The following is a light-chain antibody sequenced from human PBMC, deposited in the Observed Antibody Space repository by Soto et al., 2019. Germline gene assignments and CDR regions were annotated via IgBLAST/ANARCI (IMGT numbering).Light chain of an antibody. CDR1: QGISSY. CDR2: AAS. V-gene: IGKV1-8*01. J-gene: IGKJ4*01. Sequence: AIRMTQSPSSFSASTGDRVTITCRASQGISSYLAWYQQNPGKAPKLLIYAASTLQSGVPSRFSGSGSGTDFTLTISCLQSVDFSTYYCQHYYSYPLTFGGGTQVEIK. CDR3: QHYYSYPLT.